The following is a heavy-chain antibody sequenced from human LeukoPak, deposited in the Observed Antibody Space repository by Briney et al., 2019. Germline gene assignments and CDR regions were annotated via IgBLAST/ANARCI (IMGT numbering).Heavy chain of an antibody. D-gene: IGHD5-12*01. V-gene: IGHV3-64D*06. CDR3: VKGDYSGYTFPAFDY. J-gene: IGHJ4*02. CDR2: IISSGGST. CDR1: GSTFSYYA. Sequence: QPGGSLRLSCSASGSTFSYYAMHWVRQDPGKGLEYVSGIISSGGSTYYTDSVKGRFTISRDNSNNTLYLQMSSLRAEDTAVYYCVKGDYSGYTFPAFDYWGQGTLVSVSS.